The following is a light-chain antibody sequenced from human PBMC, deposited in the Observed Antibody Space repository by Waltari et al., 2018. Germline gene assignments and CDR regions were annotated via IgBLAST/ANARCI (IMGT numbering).Light chain of an antibody. V-gene: IGLV2-14*03. Sequence: QSALTQPASVSGSPGQSITISCTGTNSHAGGSNYVSGYQHHPGKAPKLMIYDVSNRPSGVSNRFSGSKSGNTASLTISGLQAEDEADYYCSSYTSSSTPLYVFGTGTKVTVL. J-gene: IGLJ1*01. CDR3: SSYTSSSTPLYV. CDR1: NSHAGGSNY. CDR2: DVS.